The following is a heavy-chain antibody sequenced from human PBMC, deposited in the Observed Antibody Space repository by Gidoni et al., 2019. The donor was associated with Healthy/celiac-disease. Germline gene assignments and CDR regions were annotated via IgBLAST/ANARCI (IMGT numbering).Heavy chain of an antibody. D-gene: IGHD3-10*01. V-gene: IGHV3-33*01. Sequence: QAPGKGLEWVAVIWYDGSNKYYADSVKGRFTISRDNSKTTLYLQMNSLRAEDTAVYYCARDRYYGSGSYFDYWGQGTLVTVSS. CDR2: IWYDGSNK. CDR3: ARDRYYGSGSYFDY. J-gene: IGHJ4*02.